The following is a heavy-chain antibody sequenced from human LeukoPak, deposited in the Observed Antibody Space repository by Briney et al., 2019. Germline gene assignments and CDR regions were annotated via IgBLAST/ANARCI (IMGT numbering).Heavy chain of an antibody. Sequence: PGGSLRLSCAASGYTFSCCSMNWVRQAPGKGLEWLSSINNSGDDKYHADSVQGRFTISRDNAKNSLYLLMNGLRAEDTAVYYCARELDRIQDLDSWGQGTQVTVSS. CDR2: INNSGDDK. J-gene: IGHJ4*02. V-gene: IGHV3-21*06. CDR1: GYTFSCCS. D-gene: IGHD1-1*01. CDR3: ARELDRIQDLDS.